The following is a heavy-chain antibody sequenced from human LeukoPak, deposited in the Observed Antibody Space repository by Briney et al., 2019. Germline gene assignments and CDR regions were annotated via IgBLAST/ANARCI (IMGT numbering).Heavy chain of an antibody. D-gene: IGHD1-1*01. CDR2: INPSGGST. CDR1: GYTFSTYY. Sequence: ASVKVSCKASGYTFSTYYMHWVRQAPEQGLEWMGVINPSGGSTSYAQRFQGRVTMTRDTSTSTFYMELSRLRSEDTAVYYCARHSLPGTTPFDYWGQGTLVTVSS. CDR3: ARHSLPGTTPFDY. V-gene: IGHV1-46*01. J-gene: IGHJ4*02.